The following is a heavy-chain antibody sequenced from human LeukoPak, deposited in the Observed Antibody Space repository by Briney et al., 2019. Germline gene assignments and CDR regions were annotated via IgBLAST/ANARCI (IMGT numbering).Heavy chain of an antibody. J-gene: IGHJ6*03. Sequence: ASVKVSCKASGYTFTSYHLHWVRQAPGQGLEWMGIINPSGGSPNYAQKFQGRVTMTRDMSTSTVNMELSSLRSEDTAVYYCARAQGSYSPYYMDVWGKGTTVTVSS. V-gene: IGHV1-46*01. CDR1: GYTFTSYH. D-gene: IGHD1-26*01. CDR2: INPSGGSP. CDR3: ARAQGSYSPYYMDV.